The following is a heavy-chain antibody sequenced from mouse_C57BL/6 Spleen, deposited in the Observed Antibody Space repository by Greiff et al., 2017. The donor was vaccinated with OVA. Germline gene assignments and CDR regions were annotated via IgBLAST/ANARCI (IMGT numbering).Heavy chain of an antibody. CDR1: GYTFTSYW. CDR2: IHPSDSDT. J-gene: IGHJ3*01. D-gene: IGHD1-1*01. Sequence: QVQLQQPGAELVKPGASVKVSCKASGYTFTSYWMHWVKQQHGQGLEWLGRIHPSDSDTTYNQKFKGKATLTVDKSSSTAYMQLSSLTSEDSAVYYCAIEDYGSSFFAYWGQGTLVTVSA. CDR3: AIEDYGSSFFAY. V-gene: IGHV1-74*01.